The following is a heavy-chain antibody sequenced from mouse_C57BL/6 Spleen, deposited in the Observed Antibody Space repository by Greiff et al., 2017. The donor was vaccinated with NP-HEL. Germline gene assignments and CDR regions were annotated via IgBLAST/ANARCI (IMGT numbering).Heavy chain of an antibody. D-gene: IGHD2-4*01. CDR3: AKEDDYDGGYAMDY. V-gene: IGHV2-5*01. CDR2: IWRGGST. Sequence: VKLKESGPGLVQPSQSLSITCTVSGFSLTSYGVHWVRQSPGKGLEWLGVIWRGGSTDYTAAFMSRLSITKDNSKSLVFFKMNSLQADDTAIYYCAKEDDYDGGYAMDYWGQGTSVTVSS. J-gene: IGHJ4*01. CDR1: GFSLTSYG.